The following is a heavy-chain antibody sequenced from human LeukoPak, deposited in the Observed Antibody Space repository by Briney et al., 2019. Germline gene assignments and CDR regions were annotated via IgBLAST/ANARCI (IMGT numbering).Heavy chain of an antibody. V-gene: IGHV3-23*01. Sequence: GGSLRLSCAASGFTFSSYAMSWVGQAPGKGLEWVSAISGSGGSTYYAATVKGRFTISRDNSKNTLYLQMNSLRAEDTAVYYCAPLGVTTWLDYWGQGTLVTVSS. CDR3: APLGVTTWLDY. CDR1: GFTFSSYA. J-gene: IGHJ4*02. CDR2: ISGSGGST. D-gene: IGHD4-17*01.